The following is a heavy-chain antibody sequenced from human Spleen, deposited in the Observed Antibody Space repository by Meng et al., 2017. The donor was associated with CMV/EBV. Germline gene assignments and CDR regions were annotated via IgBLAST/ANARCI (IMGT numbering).Heavy chain of an antibody. CDR1: GFTFSSYW. J-gene: IGHJ5*02. CDR2: IKQDGSEK. D-gene: IGHD2-2*01. V-gene: IGHV3-7*01. CDR3: ARELGYCSSTSCHAQGFWFDP. Sequence: GESLKISCAASGFTFSSYWMSWVRQAPGKGLEWVANIKQDGSEKYYVDSVKGRFTISRDNAKNSLYLQMNSLRAEDTAVYYCARELGYCSSTSCHAQGFWFDPWGQGTLVTVSS.